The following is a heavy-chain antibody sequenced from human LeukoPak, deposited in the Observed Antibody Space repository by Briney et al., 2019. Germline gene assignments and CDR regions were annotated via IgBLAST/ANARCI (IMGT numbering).Heavy chain of an antibody. CDR2: ICISRSYI. J-gene: IGHJ3*02. CDR1: GFTFSSYS. V-gene: IGHV3-21*01. Sequence: PGGSLRLSCAASGFTFSSYSMNWVRQAPGEGLEWVPPICISRSYIYYAHSVKGRFTISRDNAKKSLFMQMTRLRVEDTAVYFCARESSEAFDSWGQGTMVTVS. CDR3: ARESSEAFDS.